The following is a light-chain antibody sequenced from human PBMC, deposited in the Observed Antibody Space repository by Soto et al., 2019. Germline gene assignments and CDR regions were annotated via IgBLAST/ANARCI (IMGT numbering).Light chain of an antibody. CDR1: QNLSSKF. J-gene: IGKJ5*01. CDR2: GAF. V-gene: IGKV3-20*01. CDR3: QQDRSSPP. Sequence: EIVLTQSPGTLSLSPGERATLSCRASQNLSSKFLAWYQQKPGQSPRLLIYGAFYRATGIPDRFIGSGSGTDFTLTISSLEPEDFAVYYCQQDRSSPPFGQGTRLDIK.